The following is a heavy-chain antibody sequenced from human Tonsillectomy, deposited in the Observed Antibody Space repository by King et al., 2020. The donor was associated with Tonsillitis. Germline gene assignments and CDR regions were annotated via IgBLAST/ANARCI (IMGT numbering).Heavy chain of an antibody. CDR2: IYPGDSDT. V-gene: IGHV5-51*03. CDR3: ARRHGHGDYQFDF. J-gene: IGHJ4*02. Sequence: VQLVESGAEVKKPGESLKISCKGSGYSFSTYWIGWVRQMPGKGLEWMGVIYPGDSDTRYNPSFQGQVTISADESTDTAFLQWSSLKASDTAIFYCARRHGHGDYQFDFWGQGTLVTVSS. CDR1: GYSFSTYW. D-gene: IGHD4-17*01.